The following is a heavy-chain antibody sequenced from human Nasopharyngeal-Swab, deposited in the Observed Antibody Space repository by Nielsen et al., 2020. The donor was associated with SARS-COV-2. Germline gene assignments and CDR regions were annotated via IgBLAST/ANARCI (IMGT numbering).Heavy chain of an antibody. D-gene: IGHD2-15*01. CDR2: LYNSGSI. V-gene: IGHV4-61*01. CDR3: ARGSCSGGSCSPYTWFDP. Sequence: SETLSLTRTVSGGSVSSGSYYWSWIRQSPGKGLEWLGYLYNSGSIKYNPSLKSRVTISVDTSKNQFSLNLRSVTAADTAVYYCARGSCSGGSCSPYTWFDPWGQGTLVTVSS. CDR1: GGSVSSGSYY. J-gene: IGHJ5*02.